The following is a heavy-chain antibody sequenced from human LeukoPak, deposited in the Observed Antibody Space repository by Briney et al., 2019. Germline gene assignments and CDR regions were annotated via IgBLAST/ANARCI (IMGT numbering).Heavy chain of an antibody. V-gene: IGHV3-30*02. CDR1: GFTFSSYG. CDR3: AKAGSIYDSSGQPTLWDYYYYMDV. J-gene: IGHJ6*03. Sequence: PGGSLRLSCAVSGFTFSSYGMHWVRQAPGKGLEWVAFIPYDGSYKYYADSVKGRFTISRDNSKNTLYLQMNSLRAEDTAVYYCAKAGSIYDSSGQPTLWDYYYYMDVWGKGTTVTISS. D-gene: IGHD3-22*01. CDR2: IPYDGSYK.